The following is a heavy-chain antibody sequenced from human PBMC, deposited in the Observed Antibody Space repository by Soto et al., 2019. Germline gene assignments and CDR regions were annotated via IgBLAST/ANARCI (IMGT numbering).Heavy chain of an antibody. CDR3: AIGLEEWGKPTVI. CDR2: INSDGSST. D-gene: IGHD3-3*01. J-gene: IGHJ3*02. CDR1: GFTFGSHW. V-gene: IGHV3-74*01. Sequence: EVQLVESGGGLVQPGGSLRLSCAASGFTFGSHWMHWVRQAPGKGLVWVSRINSDGSSTTYADSVKGRFTISRDDAKSTLYLQMNSLRAEDTAVYYCAIGLEEWGKPTVIWGRGTLVTVSS.